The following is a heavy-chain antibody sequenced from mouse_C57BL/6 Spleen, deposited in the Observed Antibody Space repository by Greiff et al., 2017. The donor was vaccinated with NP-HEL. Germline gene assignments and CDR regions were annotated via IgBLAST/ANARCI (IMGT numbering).Heavy chain of an antibody. J-gene: IGHJ3*01. CDR1: GFTFSDYG. D-gene: IGHD2-1*01. Sequence: EVQVVESGGGLVKPGGSLKLSCAASGFTFSDYGMHWVRQAPEKGLEWVAYISSGSSTIYYADTVKGRFTISRDNAKNTLFLQMTSLRSEDTARYYGARGDGKAWFAYWGQGTLVTVSA. CDR3: ARGDGKAWFAY. V-gene: IGHV5-17*01. CDR2: ISSGSSTI.